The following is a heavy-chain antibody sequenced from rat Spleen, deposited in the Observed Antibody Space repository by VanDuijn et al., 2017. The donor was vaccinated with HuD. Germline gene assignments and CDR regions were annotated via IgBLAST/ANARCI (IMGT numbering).Heavy chain of an antibody. CDR1: GFTLSNYD. J-gene: IGHJ2*01. CDR2: ISTGGDIT. D-gene: IGHD1-6*01. V-gene: IGHV5S13*01. Sequence: EVQLVESGGGLVQPGRSMKLSCAASGFTLSNYDMVWVRQAPTKGLEWIASISTGGDITYYRDSVKGRFTVSRDDANNTHYLHMDSLRSEDTATYYCAKTGFYFDYWGQGVMVTVSS. CDR3: AKTGFYFDY.